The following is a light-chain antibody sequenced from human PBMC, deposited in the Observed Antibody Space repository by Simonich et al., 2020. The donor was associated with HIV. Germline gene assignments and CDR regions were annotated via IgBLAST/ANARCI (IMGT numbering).Light chain of an antibody. J-gene: IGKJ2*01. CDR1: QSVSSY. Sequence: EIVLTQSPGTLSLSPGERATPSCRASQSVSSYLAWYQQKPGQAPRLLIYDASNRATGIPARFSGSGSGTDFTLTISSLQAEDVAVYYCQQYNNWPPYTFGQGTKLEIK. CDR2: DAS. V-gene: IGKV3-11*01. CDR3: QQYNNWPPYT.